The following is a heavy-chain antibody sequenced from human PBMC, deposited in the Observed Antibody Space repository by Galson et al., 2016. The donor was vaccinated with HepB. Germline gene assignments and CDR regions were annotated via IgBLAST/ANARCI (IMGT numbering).Heavy chain of an antibody. CDR3: ARDSSGWHPNFYWYFDL. D-gene: IGHD6-19*01. V-gene: IGHV4-4*07. Sequence: TLSLTCTVSGGSISSYYWSWIRQPAGKGLEWIGRLYTSGSTSYNPSLKSRVTMSLHTSKNQFSLSLSSVPAADTAVYYCARDSSGWHPNFYWYFDLWGRGTLVTVSS. CDR1: GGSISSYY. CDR2: LYTSGST. J-gene: IGHJ2*01.